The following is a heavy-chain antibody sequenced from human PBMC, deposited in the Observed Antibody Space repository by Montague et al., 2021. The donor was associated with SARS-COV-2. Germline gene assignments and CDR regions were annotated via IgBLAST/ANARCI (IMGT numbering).Heavy chain of an antibody. CDR3: ARLVGGRETRFDP. Sequence: SETLSLTCAVYGGSFSGYYRSWIRQPPGKGLEWIGEISHSGSTNYNPSLKSRVTISVDTSKNQFSLKVRSVTAADTAVYYCARLVGGRETRFDPWGQGTLVTVSS. CDR1: GGSFSGYY. V-gene: IGHV4-34*01. J-gene: IGHJ5*02. D-gene: IGHD3-10*01. CDR2: ISHSGST.